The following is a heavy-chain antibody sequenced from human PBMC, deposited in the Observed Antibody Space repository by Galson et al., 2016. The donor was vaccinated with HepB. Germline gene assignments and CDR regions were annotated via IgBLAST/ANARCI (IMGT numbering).Heavy chain of an antibody. CDR1: GFIFSNFG. V-gene: IGHV3-30*04. CDR2: ISYDGRKK. CDR3: ARAPPLEGSDYNTQYYFDF. Sequence: SLRLSCAASGFIFSNFGMHWVRQAPGKGLEWVALISYDGRKKYYADSVKGRFTISRDNSKNTLFLQMNSLRPEDTAVYYCARAPPLEGSDYNTQYYFDFWGQGTLVTVSS. D-gene: IGHD3-3*01. J-gene: IGHJ4*02.